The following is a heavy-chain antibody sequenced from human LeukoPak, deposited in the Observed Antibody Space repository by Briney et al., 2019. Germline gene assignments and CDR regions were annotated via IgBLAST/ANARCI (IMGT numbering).Heavy chain of an antibody. V-gene: IGHV1-46*01. J-gene: IGHJ4*02. D-gene: IGHD6-19*01. CDR2: INPSGGTT. CDR1: GYTFTGYY. Sequence: ASVKVSCKASGYTFTGYYMHWVRQAPGQGLEWMGWINPSGGTTNYAQKFQGRVTMTRDTSTSTVYMDLSSLRSEDTAVYYCASGEGWLVRYWGQGTLVTVSS. CDR3: ASGEGWLVRY.